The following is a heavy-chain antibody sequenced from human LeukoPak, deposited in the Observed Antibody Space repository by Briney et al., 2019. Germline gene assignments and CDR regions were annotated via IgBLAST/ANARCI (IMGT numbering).Heavy chain of an antibody. CDR2: MYCSGSS. CDR1: GGSISSHC. V-gene: IGHV4-59*11. J-gene: IGHJ6*02. Sequence: SETLSLTCTVSGGSISSHCWSWIRLPPGKGLEWIGDMYCSGSSNYNPSLKSRVTISVDTSKNQFSLKLSSVTAADTAVYYCARAQGLGGTTSYYYYGMDVWGQGTTVTVSS. CDR3: ARAQGLGGTTSYYYYGMDV. D-gene: IGHD1-1*01.